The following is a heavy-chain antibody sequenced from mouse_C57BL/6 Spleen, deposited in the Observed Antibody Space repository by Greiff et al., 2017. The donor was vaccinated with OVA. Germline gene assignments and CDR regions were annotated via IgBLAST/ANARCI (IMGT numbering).Heavy chain of an antibody. D-gene: IGHD4-1*01. CDR2: IHPNSGST. V-gene: IGHV1-64*01. Sequence: QVQLQQPGAELVKPGASVKLSCKASGYTFTSYWMHWVKQRPGKGLEWIGMIHPNSGSTNYNEKFKSKATLTVDKSSSAAYMQLSSLTSEDSAVYYCAKGGWDGYFDYWGQGTTLTVSS. J-gene: IGHJ2*01. CDR1: GYTFTSYW. CDR3: AKGGWDGYFDY.